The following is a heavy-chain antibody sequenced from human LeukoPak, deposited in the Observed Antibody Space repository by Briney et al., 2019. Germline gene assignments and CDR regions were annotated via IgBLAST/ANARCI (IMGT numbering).Heavy chain of an antibody. CDR2: IYTSGST. V-gene: IGHV4-61*02. Sequence: PSETLSLTCTVSGGSISSGSYYWSWIRQPAGKGLEWIGRIYTSGSTNYNPSLKSRVTISVDTSKNQFSLKLSSVTAADTAVYYCARRLSAVVPAASDAFDIWGQGTMVTVSS. J-gene: IGHJ3*02. CDR3: ARRLSAVVPAASDAFDI. D-gene: IGHD2-2*01. CDR1: GGSISSGSYY.